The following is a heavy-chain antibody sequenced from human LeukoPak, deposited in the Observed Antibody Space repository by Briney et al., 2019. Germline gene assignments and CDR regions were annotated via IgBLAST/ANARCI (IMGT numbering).Heavy chain of an antibody. J-gene: IGHJ4*02. CDR2: ISGSGGST. Sequence: GGTLRLSCAASGFTFSSYGMSWVRQAPGKGLEWVSAISGSGGSTYYADSVKGRFTISRDNSKNTLYLQMNSLRAEDTAVYYCAKVSRGMDYGSGSYYPDYWGQGTLVTVSS. CDR3: AKVSRGMDYGSGSYYPDY. V-gene: IGHV3-23*01. CDR1: GFTFSSYG. D-gene: IGHD3-10*01.